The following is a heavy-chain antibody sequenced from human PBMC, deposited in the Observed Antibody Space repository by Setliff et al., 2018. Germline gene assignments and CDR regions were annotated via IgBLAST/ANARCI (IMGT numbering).Heavy chain of an antibody. V-gene: IGHV3-23*01. Sequence: GGSLRLSCAASGFSFCNYAMHCVRQAPGKGLEWVSAISGSGDNTQYADSVKGRFTISRDNSKNTLSLQMNSLRAEDTAVYYCARQPSKYDHFWGTYRLDAFDIWGQGTMVTVSS. D-gene: IGHD3-16*02. CDR1: GFSFCNYA. CDR3: ARQPSKYDHFWGTYRLDAFDI. CDR2: ISGSGDNT. J-gene: IGHJ3*02.